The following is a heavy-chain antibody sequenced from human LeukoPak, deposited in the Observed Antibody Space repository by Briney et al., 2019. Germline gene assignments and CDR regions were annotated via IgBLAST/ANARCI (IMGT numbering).Heavy chain of an antibody. CDR1: GFTFSNYW. V-gene: IGHV3-7*01. CDR3: ARVRGSYSFDY. Sequence: GGSLRLSCAASGFTFSNYWMSWVRKAPGMGLELVANIKQDGSEKYYVDSVKGRFTIFRDNAKNSLYLQMNSLRAEDTAVYYCARVRGSYSFDYWGQGTLVTVSS. CDR2: IKQDGSEK. D-gene: IGHD1-26*01. J-gene: IGHJ4*02.